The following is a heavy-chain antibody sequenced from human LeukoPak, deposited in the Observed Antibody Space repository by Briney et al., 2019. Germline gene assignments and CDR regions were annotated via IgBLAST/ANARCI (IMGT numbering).Heavy chain of an antibody. CDR3: VRAAGVGAPPDY. V-gene: IGHV1-2*06. CDR2: SNPDNVAT. Sequence: ASVKVSCKASGYDFTAHFMHWIRQAPGQGLEWMGQSNPDNVATKYAPKYQGRVTMTRDTSIATVYMELSSLTSDDTAVYFCVRAAGVGAPPDYWGQGTLVTVPS. CDR1: GYDFTAHF. D-gene: IGHD1-26*01. J-gene: IGHJ4*02.